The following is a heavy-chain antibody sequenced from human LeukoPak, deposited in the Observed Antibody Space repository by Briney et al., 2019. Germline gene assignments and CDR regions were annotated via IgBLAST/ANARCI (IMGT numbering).Heavy chain of an antibody. CDR1: GGSFSGYY. V-gene: IGHV4-34*01. J-gene: IGHJ5*02. Sequence: SETLSLTCAVYGGSFSGYYWSWIRQPPGKGLEWIGEINHSGSTSYSPSLKSRVTISVDTSKNQFSLRLSSVTAADTAVYYCARGHWFDPWGQGTLVTVSS. CDR2: INHSGST. CDR3: ARGHWFDP.